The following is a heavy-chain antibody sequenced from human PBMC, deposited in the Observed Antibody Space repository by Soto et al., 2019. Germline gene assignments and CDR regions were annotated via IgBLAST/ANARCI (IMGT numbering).Heavy chain of an antibody. CDR1: GGSISSYY. J-gene: IGHJ4*02. V-gene: IGHV4-59*01. Sequence: QVQLQESGPGLVKPSETLSLTCIVSGGSISSYYWSWIRQPPGKGLEWIGYIYYSGSTNYNPSLNSRVTISVDTSKNQFSLKLSSVTAADTDVYYCAHALVRFGELLFDYWGQGTLVTVSS. CDR2: IYYSGST. CDR3: AHALVRFGELLFDY. D-gene: IGHD3-10*01.